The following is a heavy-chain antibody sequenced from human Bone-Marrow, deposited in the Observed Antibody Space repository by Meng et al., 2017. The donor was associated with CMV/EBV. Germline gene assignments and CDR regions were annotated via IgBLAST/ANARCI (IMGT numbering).Heavy chain of an antibody. J-gene: IGHJ6*01. CDR2: VIPILGKA. Sequence: SVQVSCKASGGTFISYAISWVRQAPGQGLEWMGGVIPILGKANYAQKFQGRVTITADKSTSTAYMELHSLRTKDTAVYYCASHTVYDFWSGSSYYYGMEVWGQGTTVTVVS. D-gene: IGHD3-3*01. CDR1: GGTFISYA. V-gene: IGHV1-69*10. CDR3: ASHTVYDFWSGSSYYYGMEV.